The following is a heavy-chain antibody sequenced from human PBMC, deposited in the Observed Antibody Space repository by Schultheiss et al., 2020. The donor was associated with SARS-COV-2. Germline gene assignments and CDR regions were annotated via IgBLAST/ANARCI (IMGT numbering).Heavy chain of an antibody. V-gene: IGHV4-59*01. CDR1: GGSISSYY. CDR2: IYYSGST. D-gene: IGHD6-13*01. J-gene: IGHJ5*02. Sequence: TLSLTCTVSGGSISSYYWSWIRQPPGKGLEWIGYIYYSGSTNYNPSLKSRVTISVDTSKNQFSLKLSSVTAADTAVYYCASLYSSRGNWFDPWGQGTLVTVSS. CDR3: ASLYSSRGNWFDP.